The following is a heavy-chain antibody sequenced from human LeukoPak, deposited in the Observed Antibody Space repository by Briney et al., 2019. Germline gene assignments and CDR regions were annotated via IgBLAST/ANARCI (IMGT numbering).Heavy chain of an antibody. CDR3: ASVGGLLGYYFFFMDV. D-gene: IGHD3-16*01. CDR2: IYYSGST. J-gene: IGHJ6*03. V-gene: IGHV4-39*01. Sequence: PSETLSLTCTVSGGSISSGGYYWGWIHQPPGKGLEWIGSIYYSGSTYYNPSLKSRVTISVDTSKNQFSLKLSSVTAADTAVYYCASVGGLLGYYFFFMDVWGKGTTVTVSS. CDR1: GGSISSGGYY.